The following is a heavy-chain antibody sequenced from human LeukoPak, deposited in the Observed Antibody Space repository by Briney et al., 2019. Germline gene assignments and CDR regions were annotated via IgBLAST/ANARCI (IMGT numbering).Heavy chain of an antibody. CDR2: IRTDGTST. J-gene: IGHJ4*02. V-gene: IGHV3-74*01. Sequence: PGGSLRLSCAASGFTFSYYWMHWVRQAPGKGLVWVARIRTDGTSTSYADSVKGRFTTSRDNAKNTLYLQMNNLRVEDTAVYYCARDRFCTTDRCSDYWGQGTLVTVSS. D-gene: IGHD2-8*01. CDR1: GFTFSYYW. CDR3: ARDRFCTTDRCSDY.